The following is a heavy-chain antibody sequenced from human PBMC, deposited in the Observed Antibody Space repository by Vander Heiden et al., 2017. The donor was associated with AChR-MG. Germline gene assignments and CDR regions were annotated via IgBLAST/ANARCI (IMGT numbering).Heavy chain of an antibody. J-gene: IGHJ5*02. Sequence: QVQLQESGPGLVKPSQTLSLTCTVPGGSISSGSYYWSWIRQPAGKGLEWIGRIYTSGSTNYNPSLKSRVTIPVDTSKNQFSLKLSSVTAADTAVYYCARMPIQMTTLDPWGQGTLVTVSS. D-gene: IGHD4-17*01. V-gene: IGHV4-61*02. CDR2: IYTSGST. CDR3: ARMPIQMTTLDP. CDR1: GGSISSGSYY.